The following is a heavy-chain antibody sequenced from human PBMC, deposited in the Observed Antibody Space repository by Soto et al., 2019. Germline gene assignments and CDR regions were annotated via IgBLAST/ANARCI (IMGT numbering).Heavy chain of an antibody. D-gene: IGHD2-2*01. CDR3: ARDYLVVPHRVIDY. Sequence: GGSLRLSCAASGFTFSSYAMSWVRQAPGKGLEWVSAISESAGSSYYADSVKGRFTISRDNSKNTLYLQMNSLRAEDTAVYYCARDYLVVPHRVIDYWGQGTLVTVSS. CDR1: GFTFSSYA. V-gene: IGHV3-23*01. J-gene: IGHJ4*02. CDR2: ISESAGSS.